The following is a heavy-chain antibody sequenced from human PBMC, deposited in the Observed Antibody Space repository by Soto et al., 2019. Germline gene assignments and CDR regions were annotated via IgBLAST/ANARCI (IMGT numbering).Heavy chain of an antibody. V-gene: IGHV3-23*01. J-gene: IGHJ4*02. CDR2: ISGSGGST. CDR3: AKGQNYYDSSGYYTPLDY. CDR1: GFTFSSYA. D-gene: IGHD3-22*01. Sequence: PGGSLRLSCAASGFTFSSYAMSWVRQAPGKGLEWVSAISGSGGSTYYADSVKGRFTISRDNSKNTLYLQMNSLRAEDTAVYYCAKGQNYYDSSGYYTPLDYWGQGTLVTVSS.